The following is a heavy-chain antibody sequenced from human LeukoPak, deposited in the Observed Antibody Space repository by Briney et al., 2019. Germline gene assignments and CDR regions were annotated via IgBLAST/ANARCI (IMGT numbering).Heavy chain of an antibody. Sequence: ASVKVSCRASGYTFTGYYMHWVRQAPGQGLEWMGWINPNSGGTNYAQKFQGRVTMTRDTSISTAYMELSRLRSDDTAVYYCAREIFPSQYYYDSSGYSNYYYMDVWGKGTTVTVSS. J-gene: IGHJ6*03. CDR1: GYTFTGYY. CDR3: AREIFPSQYYYDSSGYSNYYYMDV. CDR2: INPNSGGT. V-gene: IGHV1-2*02. D-gene: IGHD3-22*01.